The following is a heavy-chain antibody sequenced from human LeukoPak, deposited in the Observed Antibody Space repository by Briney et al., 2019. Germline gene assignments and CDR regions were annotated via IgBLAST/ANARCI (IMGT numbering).Heavy chain of an antibody. Sequence: SSETLSLTCTVSGGSISSSYWSWIRQPPGKRLEWIGYIYSSGTTNHSPSLKSRVTISVDTSKNQFSLKLSSVTAADTAVYYCASMTTVGGPWYFDLRGRGTLVTVSS. CDR3: ASMTTVGGPWYFDL. J-gene: IGHJ2*01. V-gene: IGHV4-59*01. CDR2: IYSSGTT. CDR1: GGSISSSY. D-gene: IGHD4-23*01.